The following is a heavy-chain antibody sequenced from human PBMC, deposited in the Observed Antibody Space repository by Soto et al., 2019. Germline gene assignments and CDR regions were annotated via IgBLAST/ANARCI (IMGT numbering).Heavy chain of an antibody. Sequence: GGSPTLSSAASGGTFIGYGMHCVRQAPGKGLEWVAVISDDGTNKHYADSVRGRFTISRDNSKNTLNLQMDSLRPEDTAVYYCARAGSSRGLWLGPDYWGQGTQVTVSS. J-gene: IGHJ4*02. CDR3: ARAGSSRGLWLGPDY. V-gene: IGHV3-30-3*01. D-gene: IGHD5-18*01. CDR1: GGTFIGYG. CDR2: ISDDGTNK.